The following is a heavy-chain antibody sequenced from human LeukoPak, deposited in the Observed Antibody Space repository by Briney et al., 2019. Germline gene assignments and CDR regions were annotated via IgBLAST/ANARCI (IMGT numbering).Heavy chain of an antibody. V-gene: IGHV1-18*01. CDR3: ARGVGYCSSTSCRYFDY. J-gene: IGHJ4*02. CDR2: ISAYNGNT. Sequence: ASVKVSCKASGYTFTSYGISWVRQAPGQGLEWMGWISAYNGNTNYAQKLQGRVTMTTDTSTSTAYMGLRSLRSDDTAVYYCARGVGYCSSTSCRYFDYWGQGTLVTVSS. D-gene: IGHD2-2*01. CDR1: GYTFTSYG.